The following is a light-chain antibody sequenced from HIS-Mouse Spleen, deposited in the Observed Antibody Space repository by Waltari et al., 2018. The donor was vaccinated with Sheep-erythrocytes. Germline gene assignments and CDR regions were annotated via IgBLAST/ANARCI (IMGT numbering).Light chain of an antibody. Sequence: EIVLTQSPATLSLSPGEIATISCRASQSVSSYLAWYQQNPGQAPRLLIYDASNRATGIPARFSGSGSGTDFTLTISSLEPEDFATYYCQQANSFPITFGQGTRLEIK. J-gene: IGKJ5*01. CDR3: QQANSFPIT. CDR2: DAS. CDR1: QSVSSY. V-gene: IGKV3-11*01.